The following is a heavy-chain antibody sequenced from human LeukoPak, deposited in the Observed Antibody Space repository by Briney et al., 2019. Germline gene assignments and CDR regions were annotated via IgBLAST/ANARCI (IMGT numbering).Heavy chain of an antibody. V-gene: IGHV1-18*01. CDR3: GRVSYNWFDP. J-gene: IGHJ5*02. Sequence: ASVKVPCKASGYTFTSYASSWVRQAPGQGLECMGWISAYNGNTYDAQNFQGRVTMNADTSTSTAYMELRSLRSDDTAVYYCGRVSYNWFDPWGQGTLLTVSP. CDR1: GYTFTSYA. CDR2: ISAYNGNT. D-gene: IGHD6-6*01.